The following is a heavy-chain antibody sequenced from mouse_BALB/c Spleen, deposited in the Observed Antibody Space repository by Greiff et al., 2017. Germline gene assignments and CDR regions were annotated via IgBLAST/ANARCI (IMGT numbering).Heavy chain of an antibody. CDR2: INPSNGGT. V-gene: IGHV1S81*02. Sequence: QVHVKQSGAELVKPGASVKLSCKASGYTFTSYYMYWVKQRPGQGLEWIGEINPSNGGTNFNEKFKSKATLTVDKSSSTAYMQLSSLTSEDSAVYYCTREGDRSYFDYWGQGTTLTVSS. CDR3: TREGDRSYFDY. D-gene: IGHD3-3*01. CDR1: GYTFTSYY. J-gene: IGHJ2*01.